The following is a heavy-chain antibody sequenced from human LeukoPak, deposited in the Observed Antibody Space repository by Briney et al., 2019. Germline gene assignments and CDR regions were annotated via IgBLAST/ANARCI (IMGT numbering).Heavy chain of an antibody. J-gene: IGHJ6*03. CDR2: ISSDGSII. CDR1: GFSFSSYW. CDR3: ARNRPAVYYYYMDV. Sequence: GGSLRLSCAASGFSFSSYWMHWVRQAPGKGLVWVSRISSDGSIINYADSVKGRFTISRDNAKNTLYLQMNSLRAEDTAVYYCARNRPAVYYYYMDVWGKGTTVTVSS. V-gene: IGHV3-74*01. D-gene: IGHD1-14*01.